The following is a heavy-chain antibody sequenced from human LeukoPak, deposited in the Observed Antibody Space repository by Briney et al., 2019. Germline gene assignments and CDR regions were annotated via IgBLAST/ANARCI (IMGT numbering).Heavy chain of an antibody. Sequence: ASVKVSCKASGGTFRSFAISWVRQAPGHGLEWMGWIYPDSGGTNYAQKFQGRVTMTRDTSISTAYMGLSRLTSDDTAVYYCARGRSDYYLDSWGQGTLVTVSS. D-gene: IGHD3-10*01. V-gene: IGHV1-2*02. CDR1: GGTFRSFA. CDR3: ARGRSDYYLDS. J-gene: IGHJ4*02. CDR2: IYPDSGGT.